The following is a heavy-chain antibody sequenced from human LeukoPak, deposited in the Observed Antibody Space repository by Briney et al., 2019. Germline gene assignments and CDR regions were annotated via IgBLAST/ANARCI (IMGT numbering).Heavy chain of an antibody. V-gene: IGHV3-23*01. Sequence: PGGSLRLSCADSGSAFNTYAMTWVRQAPGKGLEWVSAISGSGGRTYYPDSVEGRFTISRDNSKNTLYLQMNSLRAEDTAVYYCAKVGNSGSYYPGGYFQLWGQGTLVTVSS. CDR3: AKVGNSGSYYPGGYFQL. D-gene: IGHD1-26*01. CDR2: ISGSGGRT. CDR1: GSAFNTYA. J-gene: IGHJ1*01.